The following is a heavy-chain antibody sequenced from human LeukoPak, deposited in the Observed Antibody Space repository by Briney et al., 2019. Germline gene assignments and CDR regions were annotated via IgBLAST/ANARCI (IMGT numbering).Heavy chain of an antibody. D-gene: IGHD3-22*01. Sequence: GGSLRLSCAASGFTFSSYEMNWVRQAPGKGLEWVSYISSSGSTIYYADSVKGRFTISRDNAKNTLYLQMNSLRAEDTAVYYCASTDYYDSSGYFLWGQGTLVTVSS. CDR1: GFTFSSYE. J-gene: IGHJ4*02. V-gene: IGHV3-48*03. CDR3: ASTDYYDSSGYFL. CDR2: ISSSGSTI.